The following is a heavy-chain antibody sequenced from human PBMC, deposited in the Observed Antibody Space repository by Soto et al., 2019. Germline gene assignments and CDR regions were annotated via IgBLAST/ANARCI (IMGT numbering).Heavy chain of an antibody. V-gene: IGHV1-18*01. Sequence: QVQLVQSGAEVKNPGASVKVSCKASGYTFTSYGISWVRQAPGQGLEWMGWISTYNGNTKYAQKLQGRVTMTTDTATSPAYMELRSRRSDDTAVFYCAREMVRGVGSDYWGQWTLVTVSS. J-gene: IGHJ4*02. D-gene: IGHD3-10*01. CDR3: AREMVRGVGSDY. CDR2: ISTYNGNT. CDR1: GYTFTSYG.